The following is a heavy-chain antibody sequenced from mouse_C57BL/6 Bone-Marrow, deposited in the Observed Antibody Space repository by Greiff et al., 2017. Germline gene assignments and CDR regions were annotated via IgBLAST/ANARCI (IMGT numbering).Heavy chain of an antibody. J-gene: IGHJ2*01. CDR3: TRKRDYFDY. V-gene: IGHV1-50*01. Sequence: QVQLQQPGAELVKPGASVKLSCKASGYTFTSYWMQWVKQRPGQGLEWIGEIDPSDSYTHYNQTFKGKATLTVDTSSSTAYMQLSSLTSEDSAVYYCTRKRDYFDYWGQGTTLTVSS. CDR1: GYTFTSYW. CDR2: IDPSDSYT.